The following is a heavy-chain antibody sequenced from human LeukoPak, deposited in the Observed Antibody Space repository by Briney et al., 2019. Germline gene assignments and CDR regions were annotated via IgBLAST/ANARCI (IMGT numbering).Heavy chain of an antibody. V-gene: IGHV4-59*01. CDR2: IYYSGST. D-gene: IGHD2-2*01. CDR3: ARGYQYCSSTSCYFVGLDY. CDR1: GGSISSYY. J-gene: IGHJ4*02. Sequence: SETLSLTCTVSGGSISSYYWSWIRQPPGKGLEWIGYIYYSGSTNYNPSLKSRVTISVDTSKNQFSLKLSSVTAADTAVYYCARGYQYCSSTSCYFVGLDYWGQGTLVAVSS.